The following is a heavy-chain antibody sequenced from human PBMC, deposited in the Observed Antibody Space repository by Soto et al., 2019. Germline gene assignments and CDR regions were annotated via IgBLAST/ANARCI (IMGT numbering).Heavy chain of an antibody. Sequence: PGGSLRLSCAASGFTFSSYWVSWVRQAPGKGLEWVSAISGSGGSTYYADSVKGRFTISRDNSRNTLSLGMNGLRAEDTAVYYCAKDYGSGSYCFDYWGQGTLVTVSS. D-gene: IGHD3-10*01. V-gene: IGHV3-23*01. J-gene: IGHJ4*02. CDR3: AKDYGSGSYCFDY. CDR2: ISGSGGST. CDR1: GFTFSSYW.